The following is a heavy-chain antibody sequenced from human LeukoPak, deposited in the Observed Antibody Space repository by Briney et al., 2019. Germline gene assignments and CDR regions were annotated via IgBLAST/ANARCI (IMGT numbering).Heavy chain of an antibody. D-gene: IGHD3-22*01. J-gene: IGHJ4*02. Sequence: PGRSRRLSCAASGFTFSSYGMHWVRQAPGKGLEWVAVISYDGSNKYYADSVKGRFTISRDNSMNTLYLQMNSLRAEDTALYYCAKDWEDSGYYYTFDYWGQGTLVSVSS. CDR2: ISYDGSNK. CDR3: AKDWEDSGYYYTFDY. V-gene: IGHV3-30*18. CDR1: GFTFSSYG.